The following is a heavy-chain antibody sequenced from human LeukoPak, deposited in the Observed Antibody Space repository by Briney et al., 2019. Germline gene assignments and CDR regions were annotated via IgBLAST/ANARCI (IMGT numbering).Heavy chain of an antibody. V-gene: IGHV4-31*03. J-gene: IGHJ4*02. CDR1: GGSISSGGYY. D-gene: IGHD5-18*01. Sequence: SETLSLTCTVSGGSISSGGYYWSWIRQHPGKGLEWIGYIYYSGSTYYNPSLKSRVTISVDTSKNQFSLKLSSVTAADTAVYYCARERGYSYALPYFDYWGQGTLATVSS. CDR3: ARERGYSYALPYFDY. CDR2: IYYSGST.